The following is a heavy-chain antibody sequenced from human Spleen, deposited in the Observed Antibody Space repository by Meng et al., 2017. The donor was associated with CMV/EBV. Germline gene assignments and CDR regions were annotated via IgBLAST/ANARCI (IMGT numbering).Heavy chain of an antibody. J-gene: IGHJ4*02. CDR2: ISTYNGNT. Sequence: ASVKVSCKASGYTFSNYGIAWVRQAPGQGPEWMGWISTYNGNTYYAQKFQGRVTMTTDTFTTAYMELRSLRSDDTAVYYCARGYYITMVPDYWGQGTLVTVSS. CDR1: GYTFSNYG. D-gene: IGHD3-10*01. V-gene: IGHV1-18*01. CDR3: ARGYYITMVPDY.